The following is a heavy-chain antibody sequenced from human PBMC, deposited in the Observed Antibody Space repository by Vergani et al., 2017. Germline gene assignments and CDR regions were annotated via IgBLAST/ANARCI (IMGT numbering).Heavy chain of an antibody. D-gene: IGHD6-6*01. J-gene: IGHJ4*02. V-gene: IGHV4-61*02. CDR3: ARGSRAACYSGPDS. CDR2: ILGSGTA. Sequence: QVQLQESGPGLVKPSQTLSLTCTVSGPSMSSVGYYWTWIRQSAGKRLEWIGDILGSGTANYNPSFQGRVSMSVSTSKNQFSLTLSSVNATDTAVYCCARGSRAACYSGPDSWGQGTRVTVSS. CDR1: GPSMSSVGYY.